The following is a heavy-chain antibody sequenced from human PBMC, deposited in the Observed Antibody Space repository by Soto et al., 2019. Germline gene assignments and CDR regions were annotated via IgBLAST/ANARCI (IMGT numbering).Heavy chain of an antibody. D-gene: IGHD2-15*01. Sequence: QVQLQESGPGLVKPSETLSLTCTVSGGSISSYYWSWIRQPPGKGLEWIGYIYYSGSTNYNPSLKSRVTLSVDPSKNQFSLKLSSVTAADTAVYYCARACSGGSCYSGHYFDYWGQGTLVTVSS. CDR2: IYYSGST. CDR1: GGSISSYY. CDR3: ARACSGGSCYSGHYFDY. J-gene: IGHJ4*02. V-gene: IGHV4-59*01.